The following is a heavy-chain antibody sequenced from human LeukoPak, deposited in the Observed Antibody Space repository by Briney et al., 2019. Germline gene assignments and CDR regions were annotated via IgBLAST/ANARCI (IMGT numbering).Heavy chain of an antibody. CDR3: AREAGGYADY. Sequence: SETLSLTCTVSGGSINNYYWSWIRQPAGKGLEWIGRIYTRGSTNYNPSLKSRVTISVDTSKNQFSLKVTSVTAADTAVYYCAREAGGYADYWGQGTLVTVSS. J-gene: IGHJ4*02. CDR1: GGSINNYY. CDR2: IYTRGST. D-gene: IGHD2-15*01. V-gene: IGHV4-4*07.